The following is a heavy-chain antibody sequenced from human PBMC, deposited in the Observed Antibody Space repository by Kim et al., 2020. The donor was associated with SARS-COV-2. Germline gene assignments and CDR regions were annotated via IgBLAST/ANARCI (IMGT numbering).Heavy chain of an antibody. Sequence: GGSLRLSCAASGFTFSSYGMHWVRQAPGKGLEWVAVISYDGSNKYYADSVKGRFTISRDNSKNTLYLQMNSLRAEDTAVYYCARDSILEGYCSSTSCYRLRYCDYWGQGTLVTVSS. CDR2: ISYDGSNK. V-gene: IGHV3-33*05. CDR3: ARDSILEGYCSSTSCYRLRYCDY. D-gene: IGHD2-2*02. CDR1: GFTFSSYG. J-gene: IGHJ4*02.